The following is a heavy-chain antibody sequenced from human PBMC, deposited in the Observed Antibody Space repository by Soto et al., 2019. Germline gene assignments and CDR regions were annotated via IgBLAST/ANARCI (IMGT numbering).Heavy chain of an antibody. Sequence: QVQLVQSGAEVKKPGASVKVSCKASGYTFTSYGISWVRQAPGQGLEWMGWISAYNGNTNYSQKLQGRVTMTTDTSTSTAYMELRSLRSDDTAVYYCARWGADIVVVPATPGYWFDPWGQGTLVTVSS. V-gene: IGHV1-18*01. CDR3: ARWGADIVVVPATPGYWFDP. CDR1: GYTFTSYG. CDR2: ISAYNGNT. J-gene: IGHJ5*02. D-gene: IGHD2-2*01.